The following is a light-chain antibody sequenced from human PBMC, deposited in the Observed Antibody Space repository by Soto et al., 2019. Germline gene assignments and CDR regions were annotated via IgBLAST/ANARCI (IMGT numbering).Light chain of an antibody. CDR2: GAS. Sequence: EIVLTQSPGTLSLSPGERATLSCRASQSVSRSDLAWYQQKPGQAPRLLIYGASSRATGIPDRFSGSGSGTDSTLTISRMEPEDFAVYYCQQFSSTPSWTFGQGTKVDIK. V-gene: IGKV3-20*01. J-gene: IGKJ1*01. CDR3: QQFSSTPSWT. CDR1: QSVSRSD.